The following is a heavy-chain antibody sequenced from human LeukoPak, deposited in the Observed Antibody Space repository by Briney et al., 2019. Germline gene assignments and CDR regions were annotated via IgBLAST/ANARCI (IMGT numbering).Heavy chain of an antibody. J-gene: IGHJ4*02. CDR2: NDPSGGGT. CDR1: GNTITSYY. D-gene: IGHD3-10*01. V-gene: IGHV1-46*01. Sequence: ASVKVSCKASGNTITSYYMHWVRQAPGQCLEWMGINDPSGGGTNYAQKFQGRVTMTRDTSTSTVYMELSSLRSEDTAVYYCASLGSGSSRIIDFDYWGQGTLVTVSS. CDR3: ASLGSGSSRIIDFDY.